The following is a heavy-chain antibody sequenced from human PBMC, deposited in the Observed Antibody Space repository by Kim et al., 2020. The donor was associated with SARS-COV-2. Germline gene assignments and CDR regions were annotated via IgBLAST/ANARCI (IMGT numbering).Heavy chain of an antibody. J-gene: IGHJ4*02. CDR3: ARWTSTSYY. CDR2: IKQDGTDK. D-gene: IGHD2-2*01. CDR1: GFSLGDYW. Sequence: GGSLRLSCAASGFSLGDYWMNWVRQAPGKGPEWVANIKQDGTDKHYVDSVKGRFTISRDNAKNSLYLQKNSLRAEDTDVYYCARWTSTSYYWGQVILVTVSS. V-gene: IGHV3-7*01.